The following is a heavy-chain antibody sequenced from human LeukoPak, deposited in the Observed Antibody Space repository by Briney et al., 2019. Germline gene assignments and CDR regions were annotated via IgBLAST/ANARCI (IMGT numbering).Heavy chain of an antibody. CDR3: AREYGSGSYTGIDY. V-gene: IGHV1-18*01. Sequence: GASVKVSCKTSGYTFTNYGITWVRQAPGQGLEWMGWISAYNSAYNGNTHYAQKLQGRVTMTTDTSTNTGYMELRSLRSDDTAVYYCAREYGSGSYTGIDYWGQGTLVTVSS. J-gene: IGHJ4*02. CDR1: GYTFTNYG. D-gene: IGHD3-10*01. CDR2: ISAYNSAYNGNT.